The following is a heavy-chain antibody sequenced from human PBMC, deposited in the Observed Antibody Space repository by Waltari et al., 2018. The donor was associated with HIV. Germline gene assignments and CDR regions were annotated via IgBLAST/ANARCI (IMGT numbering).Heavy chain of an antibody. CDR2: IKQDGSET. J-gene: IGHJ4*02. D-gene: IGHD2-2*01. CDR3: VRDDPGYEPIDY. Sequence: VQLVESGGGLVQPGGSLRLSCAASGSPGFIFSNYWMSWVRQAPGKGLEWVANIKQDGSETYYVDSVKGRFTISRDNAANSVFLHMDRLRVDDTARYFCVRDDPGYEPIDYWGRGTLVTVSS. V-gene: IGHV3-7*03. CDR1: GSPGFIFSNYW.